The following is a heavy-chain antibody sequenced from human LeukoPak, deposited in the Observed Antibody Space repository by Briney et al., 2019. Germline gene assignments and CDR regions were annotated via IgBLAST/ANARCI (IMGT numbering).Heavy chain of an antibody. V-gene: IGHV3-15*01. CDR1: GFTFSNAW. D-gene: IGHD5-12*01. CDR3: TTDLDSSGYDSGPFDY. Sequence: GGSLRLSCAASGFTFSNAWMSWVRQAPGKGLEWVGRIKSKTDGGTTDYAAPVKARFTISRDDSKNTLYLQMNSLKTEDTAVYYCTTDLDSSGYDSGPFDYWGQGTLVTVSS. CDR2: IKSKTDGGTT. J-gene: IGHJ4*02.